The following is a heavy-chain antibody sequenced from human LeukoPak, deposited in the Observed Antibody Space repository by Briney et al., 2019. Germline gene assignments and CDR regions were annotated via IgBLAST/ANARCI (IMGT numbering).Heavy chain of an antibody. J-gene: IGHJ3*02. Sequence: SQTLSLTCTVSGDSVTSGGYFWTWIRQHPGKGLEWIGYISDSGTTSYNPSLKSRVSISVATSNNQFSLRLSSVTAADTAVSYCARGVVVTSSPDAFDIWGQGTMVTVSS. CDR3: ARGVVVTSSPDAFDI. CDR2: ISDSGTT. D-gene: IGHD2-21*02. CDR1: GDSVTSGGYF. V-gene: IGHV4-31*03.